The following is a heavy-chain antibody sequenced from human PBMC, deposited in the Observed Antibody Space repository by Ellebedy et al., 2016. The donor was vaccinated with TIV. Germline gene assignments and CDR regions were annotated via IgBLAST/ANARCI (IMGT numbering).Heavy chain of an antibody. J-gene: IGHJ3*02. Sequence: PGGSLRLSCAASGSTFSSYAMNWVRQAPGKGLEWVSYISSTGTTIYYADSVKGRFTISRDNAKISLYLLMNSLTAEDTAVYYCANGAYDIWGQGTMVTVSS. CDR1: GSTFSSYA. V-gene: IGHV3-48*04. CDR3: ANGAYDI. CDR2: ISSTGTTI.